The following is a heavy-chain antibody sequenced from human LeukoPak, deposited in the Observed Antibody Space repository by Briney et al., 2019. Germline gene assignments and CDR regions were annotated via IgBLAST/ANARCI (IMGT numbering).Heavy chain of an antibody. D-gene: IGHD2-2*02. J-gene: IGHJ5*02. CDR2: IYTSGST. CDR3: ARDHGGYCSSTSCYTPWFDP. CDR1: GGSISSYY. V-gene: IGHV4-4*07. Sequence: SETLSLTCTVSGGSISSYYWSWIRQPAGKGLEWIGRIYTSGSTNYNPSLKSRVTISVDTSKNQFSLKLSSVTAADTAVYYCARDHGGYCSSTSCYTPWFDPWGQGTLVTVSS.